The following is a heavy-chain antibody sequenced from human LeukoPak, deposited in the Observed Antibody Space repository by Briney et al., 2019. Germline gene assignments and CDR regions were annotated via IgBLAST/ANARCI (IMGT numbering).Heavy chain of an antibody. CDR2: ISSSSSYI. D-gene: IGHD3-10*01. V-gene: IGHV3-21*01. J-gene: IGHJ4*02. Sequence: GGSLRLSCAASGFTFSSYSMNWVRQAPGKGLEWVSSISSSSSYIDYADSVKGRFTISRDNAKNSLYLQMNSLRAEDTAVYYCARDLLWFGDDYWGQGTLVTVSS. CDR1: GFTFSSYS. CDR3: ARDLLWFGDDY.